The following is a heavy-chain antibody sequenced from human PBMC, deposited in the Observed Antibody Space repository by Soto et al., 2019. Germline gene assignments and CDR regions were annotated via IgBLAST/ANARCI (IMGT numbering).Heavy chain of an antibody. D-gene: IGHD3-10*01. CDR3: AKVGGFGTMVRGPYDY. CDR1: GFTFSTYA. V-gene: IGHV3-30*18. Sequence: QVQLVESGGGVVQPGRSLRLSCATSGFTFSTYAMHWVRQAPDKGLEWVAVISFDESNKYYADSVKGRFSISRDNSKNTLYLQMDRLRPEDTAVYYCAKVGGFGTMVRGPYDYWGQGTLVTVSS. J-gene: IGHJ4*02. CDR2: ISFDESNK.